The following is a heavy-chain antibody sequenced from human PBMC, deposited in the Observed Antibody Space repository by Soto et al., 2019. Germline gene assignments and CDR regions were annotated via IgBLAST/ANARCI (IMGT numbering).Heavy chain of an antibody. V-gene: IGHV4-61*08. CDR3: ARASSSSWYYFDY. J-gene: IGHJ4*02. CDR1: GASIYNGGYF. CDR2: IHNSGST. Sequence: PSETLSLTCSVSGASIYNGGYFWSWIRQSPGKGLEWIGHIHNSGSTNNNPSLKSRVTISLDTSMNQFSLKLSSVTAADTAVYYCARASSSSWYYFDYWGQGTLVTVSS. D-gene: IGHD6-13*01.